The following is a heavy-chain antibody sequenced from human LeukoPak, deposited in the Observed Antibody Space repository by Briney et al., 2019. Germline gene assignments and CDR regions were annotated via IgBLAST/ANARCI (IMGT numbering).Heavy chain of an antibody. J-gene: IGHJ6*02. V-gene: IGHV4-59*01. CDR1: GGSISSYY. CDR3: AGGVYYDFWSGYSPYYYGMDV. D-gene: IGHD3-3*01. CDR2: IYYSGST. Sequence: PSETLSLTCTVSGGSISSYYWSWIRQPPGKGLEWIGYIYYSGSTNYNPSLKSRVTISVDTSKNQFSLKLSSVTAADTAVYYCAGGVYYDFWSGYSPYYYGMDVWGQGTTVTVSS.